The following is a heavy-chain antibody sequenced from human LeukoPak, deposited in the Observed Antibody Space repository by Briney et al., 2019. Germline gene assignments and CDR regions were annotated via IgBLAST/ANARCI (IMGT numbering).Heavy chain of an antibody. CDR2: IKQDGSEK. V-gene: IGHV3-7*01. CDR3: ARAPSMAAFYYYYYMDV. J-gene: IGHJ6*03. D-gene: IGHD5-24*01. Sequence: GGSLRLSCAASGFTFSSYWMSWVRQAPGKGLEWVANIKQDGSEKYYVDSVKGRFTISRDNAKNSLYLQMNSLRAEDTAVYYCARAPSMAAFYYYYYMDVWGKGTTVTVSS. CDR1: GFTFSSYW.